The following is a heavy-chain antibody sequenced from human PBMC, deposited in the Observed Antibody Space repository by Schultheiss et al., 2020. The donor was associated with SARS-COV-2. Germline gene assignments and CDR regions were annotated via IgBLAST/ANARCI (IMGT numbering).Heavy chain of an antibody. J-gene: IGHJ6*02. V-gene: IGHV4-61*01. CDR2: MYQNGKT. Sequence: SETLSLTCSVSGGSVTSYIDYWNWARQSPGNGLEWIGYMYQNGKTDYNPSFKSRVTMSLDTSKNQLSLRLYSVTAADTAVYYCARSHRASSYGMDVWGQGTTVTVSS. D-gene: IGHD6-6*01. CDR1: GGSVTSYIDY. CDR3: ARSHRASSYGMDV.